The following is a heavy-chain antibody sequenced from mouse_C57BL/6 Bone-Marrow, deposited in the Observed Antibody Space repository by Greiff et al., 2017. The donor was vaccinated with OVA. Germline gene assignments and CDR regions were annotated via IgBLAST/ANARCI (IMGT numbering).Heavy chain of an antibody. J-gene: IGHJ4*01. Sequence: EVKLVESGGGLVQPGESLKLSCESNEYEFPSHDMSWVRKTPEKRLELVAAINSDGGSTYYPDTMESRVTISRDNTKKTLYLQMGSLRSDDTAFTDYYAMDYWGQGTSVTVSS. V-gene: IGHV5-2*01. CDR3: YAMDY. CDR1: EYEFPSHD. CDR2: INSDGGST.